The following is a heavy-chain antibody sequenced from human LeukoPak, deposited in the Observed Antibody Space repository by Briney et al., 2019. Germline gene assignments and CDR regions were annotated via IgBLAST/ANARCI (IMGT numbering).Heavy chain of an antibody. CDR1: GFTFSSYA. D-gene: IGHD2-21*02. CDR3: AKGPRAVVTAMDY. Sequence: GGSLRLSCAASGFTFSSYAMSWVRQAPGKGLEWVSTISGSGASTYYADSVKGRFTISRDNSKNTLYLQMNSLRAEDTAVYYCAKGPRAVVTAMDYWGQGTLVTVSS. J-gene: IGHJ4*02. CDR2: ISGSGAST. V-gene: IGHV3-23*01.